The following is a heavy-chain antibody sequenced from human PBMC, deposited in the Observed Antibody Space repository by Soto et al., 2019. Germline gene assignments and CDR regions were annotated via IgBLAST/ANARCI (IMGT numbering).Heavy chain of an antibody. V-gene: IGHV3-23*01. Sequence: GGSLRLSCAASGFTFSSYAMSWVRQAPGKGLEWVSAIRGSGGSTYYADSVKGRFTISRDNSKNTLYLQMNSLRAEDTAVYYCAKDWHYYDSSGYYLFDYWGQGTLVTVSS. CDR1: GFTFSSYA. CDR2: IRGSGGST. J-gene: IGHJ4*02. D-gene: IGHD3-22*01. CDR3: AKDWHYYDSSGYYLFDY.